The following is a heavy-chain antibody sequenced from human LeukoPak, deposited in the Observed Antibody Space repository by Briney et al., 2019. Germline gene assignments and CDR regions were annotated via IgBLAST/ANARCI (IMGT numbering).Heavy chain of an antibody. CDR2: IDPYGGS. Sequence: SETLSLTCAVYGGSFSGYHWSWIRQNTGKGLEWIGEIDPYGGSNYNPSLKSRVTISVDTSKNQFSLKLSSVTAADTALYYCARHVSGRWFGDDYPYYADVWGQGTTVT. J-gene: IGHJ6*02. D-gene: IGHD3-10*01. V-gene: IGHV4-34*01. CDR1: GGSFSGYH. CDR3: ARHVSGRWFGDDYPYYADV.